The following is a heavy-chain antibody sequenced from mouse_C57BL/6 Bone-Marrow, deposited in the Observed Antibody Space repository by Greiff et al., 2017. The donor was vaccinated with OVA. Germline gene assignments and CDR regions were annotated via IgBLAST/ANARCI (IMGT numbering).Heavy chain of an antibody. CDR3: ARDDSYPAWFAY. D-gene: IGHD2-12*01. CDR2: INPNNGGT. Sequence: VQLQQPGPELVKPGASVKLSCKASGYTFTDYNMHWVKQSPGQSLEWIGYINPNNGGTSYNQKFKGKATLTVDNSSSTAYMELRSLTSEDSAVYYCARDDSYPAWFAYWGQGTLVTVSA. V-gene: IGHV1-22*01. J-gene: IGHJ3*01. CDR1: GYTFTDYN.